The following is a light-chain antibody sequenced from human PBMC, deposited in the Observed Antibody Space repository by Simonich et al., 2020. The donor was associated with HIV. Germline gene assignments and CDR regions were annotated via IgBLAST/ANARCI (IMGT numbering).Light chain of an antibody. CDR3: QQSYSTPYT. V-gene: IGKV1-39*01. J-gene: IGKJ2*01. CDR2: AAS. CDR1: PSISSY. Sequence: DIQMTQSPSSLSASVGDRVTLTFRASPSISSYLKWDQQKPGNAPKLLLYAASSLQSWVPSRFSGSGSGTDFTLTISSLQPEDFATYYCQQSYSTPYTFGQWTKLEIK.